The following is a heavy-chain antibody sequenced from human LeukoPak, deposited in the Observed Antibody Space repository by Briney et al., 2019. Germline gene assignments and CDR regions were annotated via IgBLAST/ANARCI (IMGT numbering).Heavy chain of an antibody. V-gene: IGHV4-34*01. D-gene: IGHD4-17*01. J-gene: IGHJ4*02. CDR1: GGSFSGYY. CDR3: ARVFYARSPYDYGDYYFDY. Sequence: SETLSLTCAVYGGSFSGYYWSWIRQPPGKGLEWIGEINHSGSTNYNPPLKSRVTISVDTSKNQFSLKLSSVTAADTAVYYCARVFYARSPYDYGDYYFDYWGQGTLVTVSS. CDR2: INHSGST.